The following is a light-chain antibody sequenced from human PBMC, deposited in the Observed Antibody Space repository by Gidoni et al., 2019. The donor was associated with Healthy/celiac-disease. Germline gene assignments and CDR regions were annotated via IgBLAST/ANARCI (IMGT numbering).Light chain of an antibody. CDR2: EAS. J-gene: IGKJ5*01. CDR3: QKYANLAIT. V-gene: IGKV1-33*01. CDR1: QDISNY. Sequence: DIQIAQSPSSLSASVGVRVTITCQASQDISNYLNWYKPKRGKAPKLLIYEASNLERGDPSRFSGSGSGTDFTITIRNLQAEDIETYYCQKYANLAITFGPETRLEIK.